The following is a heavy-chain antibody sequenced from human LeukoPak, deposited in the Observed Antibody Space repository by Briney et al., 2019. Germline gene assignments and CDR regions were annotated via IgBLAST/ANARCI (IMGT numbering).Heavy chain of an antibody. V-gene: IGHV3-33*01. D-gene: IGHD3-22*01. CDR1: GFTFSSYG. Sequence: GGSLRLSCAASGFTFSSYGMHWVRQAPGKGLEWVVLIWYDGTNKYYADSVKGRFTISRDNSKNTLYLQMNSLSAEDTAVYYCVTTSSDPQDSSGYLGYWGQGTLVTVSS. J-gene: IGHJ4*02. CDR2: IWYDGTNK. CDR3: VTTSSDPQDSSGYLGY.